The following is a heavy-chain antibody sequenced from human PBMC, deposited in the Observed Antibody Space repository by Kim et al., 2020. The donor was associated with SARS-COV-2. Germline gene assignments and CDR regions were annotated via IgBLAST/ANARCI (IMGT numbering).Heavy chain of an antibody. J-gene: IGHJ4*02. CDR2: ISAYNGNT. CDR3: ARDYVDTAMWYDY. V-gene: IGHV1-18*01. D-gene: IGHD5-18*01. Sequence: ASVKVSCKASGYTFTSYGISWVRQAPGQGLEWMGWISAYNGNTKYAQKLQGRVTMTSDTSMSTAYMELRSLRSDDAAVYYCARDYVDTAMWYDYWGQGTLVTVSS. CDR1: GYTFTSYG.